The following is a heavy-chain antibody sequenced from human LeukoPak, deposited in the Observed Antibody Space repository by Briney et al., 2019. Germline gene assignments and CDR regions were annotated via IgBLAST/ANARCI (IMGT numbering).Heavy chain of an antibody. Sequence: GGSLSLSCAASGFTFDTFCLGRVRPAPGKGLGGVATLRQDGFEKFYLVSVKCRFTISRDQAENSRSLQMNSLRAEDTAVYYCARAAPFDCSGASCSLFDYWGQGTLVTVSS. CDR2: LRQDGFEK. CDR3: ARAAPFDCSGASCSLFDY. CDR1: GFTFDTFC. J-gene: IGHJ4*02. V-gene: IGHV3-7*01. D-gene: IGHD2-15*01.